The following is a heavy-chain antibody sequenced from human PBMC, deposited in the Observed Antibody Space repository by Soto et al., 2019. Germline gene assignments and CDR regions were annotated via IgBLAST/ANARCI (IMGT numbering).Heavy chain of an antibody. J-gene: IGHJ4*02. Sequence: EVQLVESGGGLVKPGGSLRLSCAASGFTFSNAWMSWVRQAPGKGLEWVGRIKSKTDGGTTDYAAPVKGRFTISRDDSKNTLYLQMNSLKTEDTAVYYCTTDYHYMWYYYDSSGYYRAFDYWGQGTLVTVSS. CDR2: IKSKTDGGTT. D-gene: IGHD3-22*01. CDR3: TTDYHYMWYYYDSSGYYRAFDY. CDR1: GFTFSNAW. V-gene: IGHV3-15*01.